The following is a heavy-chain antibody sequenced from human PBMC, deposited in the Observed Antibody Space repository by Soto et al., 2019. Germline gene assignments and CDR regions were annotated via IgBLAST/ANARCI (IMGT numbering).Heavy chain of an antibody. V-gene: IGHV4-38-2*01. Sequence: KTSETLSLTCAVSGYSISSGYYWGWIRQPPGKGLEWIGSIYHSGSTYYNPSLKSRVTISVDTSKNQFSLKLSSVTAADTAVYYCARYGSITMIVNYWGQGTLVTVSS. CDR1: GYSISSGYY. D-gene: IGHD3-22*01. CDR2: IYHSGST. J-gene: IGHJ4*02. CDR3: ARYGSITMIVNY.